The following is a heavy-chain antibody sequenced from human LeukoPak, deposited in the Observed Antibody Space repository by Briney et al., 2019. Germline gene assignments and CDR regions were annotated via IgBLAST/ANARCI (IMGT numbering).Heavy chain of an antibody. V-gene: IGHV3-23*01. CDR3: AKGPPTMTKEYYYYGMDV. CDR1: GFTLSSYA. Sequence: GSLRLSCTASGFTLSSYAMSWVRQAPGKGLEWVSLISGNAGSTYYADSVKGRFTISRDNSKNTLYLQMNSLRAEDTAVYYCAKGPPTMTKEYYYYGMDVWGQGTTVTVSS. CDR2: ISGNAGST. D-gene: IGHD4-17*01. J-gene: IGHJ6*02.